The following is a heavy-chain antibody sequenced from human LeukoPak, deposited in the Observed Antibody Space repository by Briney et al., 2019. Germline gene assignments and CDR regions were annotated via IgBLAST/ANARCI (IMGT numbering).Heavy chain of an antibody. D-gene: IGHD1-26*01. CDR1: GFTFGDYA. J-gene: IGHJ4*02. V-gene: IGHV3-49*03. Sequence: GGSLRLSCTASGFTFGDYAMSWFRQAPGKGLEWVGFIRSKAYGGTTEYAASVKGRFTISRDDSKSIAYLQMNSLKTEDTAVYYCTRDNFSGIVGATSFDYWGQGTLVTVSS. CDR2: IRSKAYGGTT. CDR3: TRDNFSGIVGATSFDY.